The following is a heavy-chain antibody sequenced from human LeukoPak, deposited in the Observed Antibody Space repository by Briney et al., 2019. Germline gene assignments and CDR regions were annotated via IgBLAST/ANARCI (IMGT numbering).Heavy chain of an antibody. J-gene: IGHJ4*02. Sequence: PSETLSLTCTVSGDSISSHYWSWIRQHPGKGLEWIGHIYYSGSTKYNSSLKGRVTISLDRSKNQFSLNLGSETAADSAVYYCARFLSGSWFFDYWGQGSLVTVSS. V-gene: IGHV4-59*11. D-gene: IGHD6-13*01. CDR1: GDSISSHY. CDR2: IYYSGST. CDR3: ARFLSGSWFFDY.